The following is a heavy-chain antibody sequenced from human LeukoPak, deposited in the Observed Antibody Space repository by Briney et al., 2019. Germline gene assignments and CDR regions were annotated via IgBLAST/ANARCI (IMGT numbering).Heavy chain of an antibody. CDR2: ISYDGSNK. V-gene: IGHV3-30-3*01. CDR3: ARDRGITGFFDY. CDR1: GFTFSSYA. D-gene: IGHD1-20*01. J-gene: IGHJ4*02. Sequence: PGGSLRLSCAASGFTFSSYAMHWVRQAPGKGLEWVAVISYDGSNKYYADSVKGRFTISRDNSKNTLYLQMNSLRAEDTAVYYCARDRGITGFFDYWGQGTLVTVSS.